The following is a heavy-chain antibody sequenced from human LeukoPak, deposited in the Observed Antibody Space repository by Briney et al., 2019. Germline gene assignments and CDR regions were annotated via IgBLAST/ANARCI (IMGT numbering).Heavy chain of an antibody. J-gene: IGHJ4*02. CDR3: ARDKYFAITVVRGDFDY. V-gene: IGHV3-21*01. D-gene: IGHD3-10*01. Sequence: GSLRLSCAASGFTFRSYTMSWVRQAPGKGLEWVSSITFSSTYIYYADSVNGRITISRDNAKNSLYLQMNSLRAEDTAVYYCARDKYFAITVVRGDFDYWGQGTLVTVSS. CDR1: GFTFRSYT. CDR2: ITFSSTYI.